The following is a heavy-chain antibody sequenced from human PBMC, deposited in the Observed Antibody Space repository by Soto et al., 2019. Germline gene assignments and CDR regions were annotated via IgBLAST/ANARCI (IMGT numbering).Heavy chain of an antibody. CDR1: GYTLPTYG. D-gene: IGHD5-12*01. J-gene: IGHJ4*02. V-gene: IGHV1-18*01. Sequence: ASVKVSCKASGYTLPTYGINWVRQAPGQGLEWMGWISAYNGNTNYVQKFQGRVTMTTDTSTSTAYMELRGLRSDDTAVYYCATVGGVKGYDFVDAFDYWGLGTLVTVSS. CDR2: ISAYNGNT. CDR3: ATVGGVKGYDFVDAFDY.